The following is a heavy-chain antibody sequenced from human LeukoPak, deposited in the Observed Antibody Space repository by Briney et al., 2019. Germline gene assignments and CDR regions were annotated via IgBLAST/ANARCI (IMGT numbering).Heavy chain of an antibody. D-gene: IGHD3-10*01. CDR3: AKGGNDYYYYGMDV. CDR1: GFTFSSYG. V-gene: IGHV3-30*18. CDR2: ISYDGSNK. Sequence: GGSLRLSCAASGFTFSSYGMHLVRQAPGKGLQWVAVISYDGSNKYYGDSVKGRFTISRDNSKNTLYLQMNSLRAEDTAVYYCAKGGNDYYYYGMDVWGQGTTVTVSS. J-gene: IGHJ6*02.